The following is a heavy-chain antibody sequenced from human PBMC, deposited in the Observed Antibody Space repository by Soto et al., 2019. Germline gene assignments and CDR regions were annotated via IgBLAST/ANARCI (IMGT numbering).Heavy chain of an antibody. V-gene: IGHV3-7*01. CDR3: AATNYGDYGDAFDI. CDR2: IKQDGSEK. D-gene: IGHD4-17*01. J-gene: IGHJ3*02. CDR1: GFTFSSYW. Sequence: GGSLRLSCAASGFTFSSYWMSWVRQAPGKGLEWVANIKQDGSEKYYVDSVKGRFTISRDNAKNSLYLQMNSLRAEDTAVYYCAATNYGDYGDAFDIWGQGTMVTVSS.